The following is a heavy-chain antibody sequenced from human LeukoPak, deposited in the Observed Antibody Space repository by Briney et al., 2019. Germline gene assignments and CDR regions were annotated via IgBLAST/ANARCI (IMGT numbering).Heavy chain of an antibody. D-gene: IGHD4-23*01. CDR2: INTNTGHP. CDR3: ATCDYGGNPWLDY. J-gene: IGHJ4*02. V-gene: IGHV7-4-1*02. Sequence: ASVKVSCKASGYTFTNYAINWVRQAPGQGLEWMGWINTNTGHPMYAQGSTGRFVFSLDTSVSAAYLQISGLKAEDTAVYYCATCDYGGNPWLDYWGQGTLVTVSS. CDR1: GYTFTNYA.